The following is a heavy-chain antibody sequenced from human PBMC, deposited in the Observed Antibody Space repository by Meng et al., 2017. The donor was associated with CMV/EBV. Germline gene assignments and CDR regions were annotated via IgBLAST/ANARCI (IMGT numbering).Heavy chain of an antibody. CDR2: ISRSSSYI. D-gene: IGHD3-3*01. V-gene: IGHV3-11*06. J-gene: IGHJ6*02. Sequence: SYLSWIRQAPGKGLECVSYISRSSSYIYYADSVKGRFTISRDNAKNSLYLQMDSLRAEDTAVYYCARDPRNQYYDFWSGYSTGMDVWGQGTMVTVSS. CDR1: SY. CDR3: ARDPRNQYYDFWSGYSTGMDV.